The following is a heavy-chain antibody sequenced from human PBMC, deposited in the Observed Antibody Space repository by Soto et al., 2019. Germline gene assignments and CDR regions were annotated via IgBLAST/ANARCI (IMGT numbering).Heavy chain of an antibody. J-gene: IGHJ4*02. D-gene: IGHD2-15*01. CDR1: GFTFSSYA. V-gene: IGHV3-30-3*01. Sequence: GGSLRLSCAASGFTFSSYAMHWVRQAPGKGLEWVAVISYDGSNKYYADSVKGRFTISRDNSKNTLYLQMNSLRAEDTAVYYCARDRYGGIDYWGQGTLVTVSS. CDR3: ARDRYGGIDY. CDR2: ISYDGSNK.